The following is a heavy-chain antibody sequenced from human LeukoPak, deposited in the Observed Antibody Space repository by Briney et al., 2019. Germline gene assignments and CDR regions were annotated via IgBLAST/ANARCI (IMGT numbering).Heavy chain of an antibody. V-gene: IGHV4-39*01. CDR3: ARHQEAMVRGVLYYMDV. J-gene: IGHJ6*03. CDR1: GGSISTTDRY. Sequence: SETLSLTCTVSGGSISTTDRYWGWVRQPPGKGLEWIGSIYYGGITYHNPSLKSRVTISVDTSKNQFSLRLSSVTAADTAVYHCARHQEAMVRGVLYYMDVWGKGTTVTISS. CDR2: IYYGGIT. D-gene: IGHD3-10*01.